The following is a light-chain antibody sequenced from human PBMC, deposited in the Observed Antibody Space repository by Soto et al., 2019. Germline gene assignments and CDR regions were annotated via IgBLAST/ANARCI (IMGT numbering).Light chain of an antibody. V-gene: IGKV1-5*03. CDR2: KAS. CDR1: QSISSW. Sequence: DIQMTQSPSTLSASVGDRVTITCRASQSISSWLAWYQQKPGKAPKLLIHKASSLKSGVPSRFSGSGSGTEFTRTISSLQSDDFATYYCQQYNTYPWTFGQGTKVEIK. CDR3: QQYNTYPWT. J-gene: IGKJ1*01.